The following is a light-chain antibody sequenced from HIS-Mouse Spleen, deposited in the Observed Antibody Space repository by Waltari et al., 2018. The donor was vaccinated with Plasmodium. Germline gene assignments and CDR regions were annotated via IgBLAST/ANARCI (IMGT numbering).Light chain of an antibody. Sequence: AIRMTQSPSSFSASTGDRVTITCRASQGISSYLAWYKQKPGKDPKLLIYAASTLQSGVPSRFSGSGSGTDFTLTISCLQSEDFATYYCQQYYSYPFTFGPGTKVDIK. CDR2: AAS. J-gene: IGKJ3*01. V-gene: IGKV1-8*01. CDR3: QQYYSYPFT. CDR1: QGISSY.